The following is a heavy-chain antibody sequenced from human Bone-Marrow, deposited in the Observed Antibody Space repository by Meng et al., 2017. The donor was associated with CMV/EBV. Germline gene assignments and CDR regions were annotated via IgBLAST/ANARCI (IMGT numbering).Heavy chain of an antibody. CDR2: ISSSGRAV. CDR1: GFTFSSYT. V-gene: IGHV3-48*04. J-gene: IGHJ4*02. Sequence: GESLKISCTASGFTFSSYTMNWVRQPPGKGLEWVSYISSSGRAVHYADSLRGRFTVSRDNAKNSLYLQMNSLRADDTAVYYCARSLFDSNDPFDYWGQGDVVNVSS. CDR3: ARSLFDSNDPFDY. D-gene: IGHD3-22*01.